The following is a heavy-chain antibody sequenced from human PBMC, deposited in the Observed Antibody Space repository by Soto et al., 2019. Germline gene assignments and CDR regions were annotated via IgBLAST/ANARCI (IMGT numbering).Heavy chain of an antibody. CDR3: ARGDYYDTTGPFSDAFEI. CDR2: IRPDGSQK. V-gene: IGHV3-7*04. J-gene: IGHJ3*02. Sequence: GGSLRLSCAASGFTLSTYWMSWVRQAPGKGLEWVANIRPDGSQKWYVDSVKGRFTISRDNARNSLYLQMNSLRVEDTAVYYCARGDYYDTTGPFSDAFEIWGQGTMVTVSS. D-gene: IGHD3-22*01. CDR1: GFTLSTYW.